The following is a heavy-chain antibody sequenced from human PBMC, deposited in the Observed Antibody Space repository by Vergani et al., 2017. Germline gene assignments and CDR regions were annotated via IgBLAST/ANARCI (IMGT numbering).Heavy chain of an antibody. V-gene: IGHV4-39*07. CDR2: IYYSGST. J-gene: IGHJ4*02. D-gene: IGHD3-3*01. Sequence: QLQLQESGPGLVKPSETLSLTCTVSGGYISSSSYYWGWIRQPPGKGLEWIGSIYYSGSTYYNPSLKSRVTISVDTSKNQFSLKLSSVTAADTSVYYCATGITIFGVVDYWGQGTLVTVSS. CDR1: GGYISSSSYY. CDR3: ATGITIFGVVDY.